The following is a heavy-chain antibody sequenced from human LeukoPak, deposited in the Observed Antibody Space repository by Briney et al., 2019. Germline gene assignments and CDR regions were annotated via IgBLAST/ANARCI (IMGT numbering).Heavy chain of an antibody. Sequence: SETLSLTCAVYGGSFSGYYWSWIRQPPGKGLEWIGEINHSGSTSYNPSLKSRVTISVDTSKNQFSLKLSSVTAADTAVYYCARLRLGGSQSYYYYMDVWGKGTTVTISS. CDR3: ARLRLGGSQSYYYYMDV. D-gene: IGHD3-10*01. CDR1: GGSFSGYY. V-gene: IGHV4-34*01. CDR2: INHSGST. J-gene: IGHJ6*03.